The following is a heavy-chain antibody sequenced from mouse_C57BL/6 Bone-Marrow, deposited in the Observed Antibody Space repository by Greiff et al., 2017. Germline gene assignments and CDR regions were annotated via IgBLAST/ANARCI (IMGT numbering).Heavy chain of an antibody. CDR3: ARDYDYGVDY. CDR1: GYAFSSYW. J-gene: IGHJ2*01. V-gene: IGHV1-80*01. D-gene: IGHD2-4*01. Sequence: VQLQESGAELVKPGASVKISCKASGYAFSSYWMNWVKQRPGKGLEWIGQIYPGDGDTNYNGKFKGKAKLTADKSSSTAYMQLSSLTSEDSAVYFCARDYDYGVDYWGQGTTLTVSS. CDR2: IYPGDGDT.